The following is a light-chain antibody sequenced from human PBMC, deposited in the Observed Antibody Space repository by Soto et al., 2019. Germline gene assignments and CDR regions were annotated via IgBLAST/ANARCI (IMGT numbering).Light chain of an antibody. V-gene: IGKV3-15*01. CDR3: QQHNKWPWT. J-gene: IGKJ1*01. CDR2: GAS. CDR1: QSVSSN. Sequence: EIGLTQSTATLSVSPGERGTLSCRASQSVSSNLAWYQQKPGEAPRHLIYGASPRATGIPARFSGSGSGTVFTLIISSLQSEDFGVYYCQQHNKWPWTFGQGTKVDIK.